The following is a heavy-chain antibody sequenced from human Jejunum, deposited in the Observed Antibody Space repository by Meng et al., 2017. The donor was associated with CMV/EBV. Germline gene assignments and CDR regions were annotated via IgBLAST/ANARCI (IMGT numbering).Heavy chain of an antibody. D-gene: IGHD4-11*01. V-gene: IGHV3-23*01. CDR2: VSGSGFTT. CDR1: GFSVSSFA. Sequence: AASGFSVSSFAVGWVRQAPGKGLEWVSTVSGSGFTTYYADSVKGRFTVSRDNSKNTLFLQMNSLRVDDTAVYYCAKEDYSNDFDYWGQGALVTVSS. CDR3: AKEDYSNDFDY. J-gene: IGHJ4*02.